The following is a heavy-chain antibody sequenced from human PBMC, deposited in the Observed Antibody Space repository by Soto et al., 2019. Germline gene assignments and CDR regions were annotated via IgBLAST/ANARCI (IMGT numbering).Heavy chain of an antibody. CDR2: ISYDGSNK. V-gene: IGHV3-30*18. J-gene: IGHJ6*02. D-gene: IGHD3-22*01. CDR1: GFTFSSYG. Sequence: QVQLVESGGGVVQPGRSLRLSCAASGFTFSSYGMHWVRQAPGKGLEWVAVISYDGSNKYYADSVKGRFTISRDNSKNTLYLQMNSLRAEDTAVYYCAKGTDLSGYYYYYYYYGMDVWGQGTTVTVSS. CDR3: AKGTDLSGYYYYYYYYGMDV.